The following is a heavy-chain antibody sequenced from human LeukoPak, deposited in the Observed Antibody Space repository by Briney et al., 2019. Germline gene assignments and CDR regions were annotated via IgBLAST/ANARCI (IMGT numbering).Heavy chain of an antibody. V-gene: IGHV4-59*12. J-gene: IGHJ6*03. CDR2: IYYSGST. CDR1: GGSISRYH. Sequence: SETLSLTCTVSGGSISRYHWSWIRQPPGKGLEWIGYIYYSGSTNYNPSLKSRVTISVDTSKNQFSLKLSSVTAADTAVYYCARLPDPHYYYYMDVWGKGTTVTISS. CDR3: ARLPDPHYYYYMDV.